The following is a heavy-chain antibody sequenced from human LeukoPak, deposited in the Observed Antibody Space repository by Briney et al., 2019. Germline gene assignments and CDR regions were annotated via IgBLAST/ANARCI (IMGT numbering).Heavy chain of an antibody. CDR2: INHSGST. D-gene: IGHD2-15*01. J-gene: IGHJ4*02. CDR3: ARPLGYCSGGSCYSGYFDY. Sequence: LKPSETLSLTCAVYGGSFSGYYWSWIRQPPGKGLEWIGEINHSGSTNYNPSLKSRVTISVDTSKNQFSLKLSSVTAADTAVYYCARPLGYCSGGSCYSGYFDYWGQGTLVTVSS. CDR1: GGSFSGYY. V-gene: IGHV4-34*01.